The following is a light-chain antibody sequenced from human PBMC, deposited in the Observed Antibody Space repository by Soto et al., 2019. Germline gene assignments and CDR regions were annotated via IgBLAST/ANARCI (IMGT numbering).Light chain of an antibody. J-gene: IGKJ1*01. CDR2: AAS. V-gene: IGKV1-9*01. CDR3: QQYYSYPPWT. Sequence: DFQMTQSPSTLSASVGDRVTMTCRASQVISTSLAWYQVKPGKAPKLLIYAASTLESGVPSRFSGSGSGTDFTLTISCLQSEDFATYYCQQYYSYPPWTFGQGTKVDIK. CDR1: QVISTS.